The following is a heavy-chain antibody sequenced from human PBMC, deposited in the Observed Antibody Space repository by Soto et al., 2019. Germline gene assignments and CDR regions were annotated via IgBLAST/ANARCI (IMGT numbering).Heavy chain of an antibody. CDR1: GYTFTNYV. CDR3: AWEPFTTSGFDY. V-gene: IGHV1-3*04. D-gene: IGHD1-26*01. Sequence: QVQLVQSGAEVKKPGASVKVSCKASGYTFTNYVMHWVRQAPGQRLEWMGWISTGSGDTKYSQNFQGRVTLTRDISASTAYMDLSSLRSEDTAVYYCAWEPFTTSGFDYWGQGTLVAVSS. CDR2: ISTGSGDT. J-gene: IGHJ4*02.